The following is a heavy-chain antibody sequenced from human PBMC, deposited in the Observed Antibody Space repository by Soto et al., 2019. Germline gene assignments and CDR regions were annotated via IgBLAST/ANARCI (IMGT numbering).Heavy chain of an antibody. Sequence: QVQLQESGPGLVKPSGTLSLTCAVSAVSVSSDSFWGWVRPPPGKGLGWIGDIHHSGSTNYNPSLKSRVTIAVDTSKNHFSLKLNSVTAADTAVYYCARSAGWYAVHSWGQGILVIVSS. CDR2: IHHSGST. D-gene: IGHD6-19*01. CDR3: ARSAGWYAVHS. V-gene: IGHV4-4*02. J-gene: IGHJ4*02. CDR1: AVSVSSDSF.